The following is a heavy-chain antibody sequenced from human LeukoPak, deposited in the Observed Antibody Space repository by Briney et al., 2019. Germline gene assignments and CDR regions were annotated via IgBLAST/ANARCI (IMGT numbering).Heavy chain of an antibody. CDR2: IGTAGDT. Sequence: GGSLRLSCAASGFTFSSYDMHWVRQATGKGLEWVSAIGTAGDTYYAGSVKGRFTISRENAKNSLYLQMNRLRAGDTAVYHCARVKDGGLGFDYWGQGTLVTVSS. D-gene: IGHD4-23*01. V-gene: IGHV3-13*01. J-gene: IGHJ4*02. CDR1: GFTFSSYD. CDR3: ARVKDGGLGFDY.